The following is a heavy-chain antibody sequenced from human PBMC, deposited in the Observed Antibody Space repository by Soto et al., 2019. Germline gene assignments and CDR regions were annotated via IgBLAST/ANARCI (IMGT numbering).Heavy chain of an antibody. CDR1: GYTFTSYG. J-gene: IGHJ4*02. D-gene: IGHD3-3*01. Sequence: QVQLVQSGAEVKKPGASVKVSCKASGYTFTSYGISWVRQAPGQGLEWMGWISAYNGNTNYAQKLQGRVTMTTDTSTSTAYLELRSLRADDTAVYYCARGTSLRFLEWLPNPFDYWGQGTLVTVSS. V-gene: IGHV1-18*01. CDR2: ISAYNGNT. CDR3: ARGTSLRFLEWLPNPFDY.